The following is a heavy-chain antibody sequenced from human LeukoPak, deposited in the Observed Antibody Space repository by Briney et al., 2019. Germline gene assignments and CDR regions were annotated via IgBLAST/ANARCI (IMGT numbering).Heavy chain of an antibody. CDR3: ARFSSGWYSGDY. D-gene: IGHD6-19*01. V-gene: IGHV4-39*01. CDR2: IYYSGGT. Sequence: SETLSLTCTVSGGSISSSSYYWGWIRQPPGKGLEWIGSIYYSGGTYYNPSLKSRVTISVDTSKNQFSLKLSSVTAADTAVYYCARFSSGWYSGDYWGQGTLVTVSS. CDR1: GGSISSSSYY. J-gene: IGHJ4*02.